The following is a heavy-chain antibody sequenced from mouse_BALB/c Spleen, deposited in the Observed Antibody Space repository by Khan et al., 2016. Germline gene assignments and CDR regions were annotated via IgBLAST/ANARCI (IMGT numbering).Heavy chain of an antibody. CDR3: TTYCLYYFDY. CDR2: INTYTGEP. D-gene: IGHD1-1*01. CDR1: GYTFTNYG. Sequence: QIQLVQSGPELKKPGETVKISCKASGYTFTNYGMNWVKQAPGKGLKWMGWINTYTGEPTYADDFKGRFAFSLETSASTAYLQINNLKNEDMATYFCTTYCLYYFDYWGQGTTLTVSS. J-gene: IGHJ2*01. V-gene: IGHV9-1*02.